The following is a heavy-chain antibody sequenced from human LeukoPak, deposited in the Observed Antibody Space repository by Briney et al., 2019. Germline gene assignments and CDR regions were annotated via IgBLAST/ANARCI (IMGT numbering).Heavy chain of an antibody. V-gene: IGHV5-51*01. Sequence: GESLKISCRSSGFSFTTNWIGWVRQMPGKVLEWMGIFYPGDSNRRYSPSFQGQVTFSADKSITTAYLQWSSLKASDTAMYYCARREPATKSFDYWGQGTLVTVSS. J-gene: IGHJ4*02. CDR3: ARREPATKSFDY. CDR1: GFSFTTNW. CDR2: FYPGDSNR. D-gene: IGHD5-24*01.